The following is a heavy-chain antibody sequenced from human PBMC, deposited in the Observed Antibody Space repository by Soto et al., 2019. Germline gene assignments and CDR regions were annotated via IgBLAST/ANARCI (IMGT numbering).Heavy chain of an antibody. CDR3: ARDFVPAYSGYSDY. D-gene: IGHD5-12*01. CDR2: ISAYNGNT. CDR1: GYTFTSYG. J-gene: IGHJ4*02. V-gene: IGHV1-18*01. Sequence: QVQLVQSGAEMKKPGASVKVSCKASGYTFTSYGINWVRQAPGQGLEWMGWISAYNGNTNYAQKFQGRVTMTTDTSTGTAYMELRSLKSDDTAVYYGARDFVPAYSGYSDYWGRGTLVTVSS.